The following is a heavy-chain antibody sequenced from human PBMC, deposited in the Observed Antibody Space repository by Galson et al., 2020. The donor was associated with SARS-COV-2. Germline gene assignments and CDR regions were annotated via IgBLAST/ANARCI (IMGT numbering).Heavy chain of an antibody. J-gene: IGHJ6*02. CDR1: GFTFSSYS. V-gene: IGHV3-21*01. D-gene: IGHD1-26*01. Sequence: KIGESLKISCAASGFTFSSYSMNWVRQAPGKGLEWVSSISSSSSYIYYADSVKGRFTISRDNAKNSLYLQMNSLRAEDTAVYYCARDIGRRGGWEAVYGMDVWGQGTTVTVSS. CDR3: ARDIGRRGGWEAVYGMDV. CDR2: ISSSSSYI.